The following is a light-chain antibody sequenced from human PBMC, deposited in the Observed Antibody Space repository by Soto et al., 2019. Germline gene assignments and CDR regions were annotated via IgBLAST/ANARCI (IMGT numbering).Light chain of an antibody. CDR1: QSVSSIY. Sequence: EIVMTQSPATLSVSPGERATLSCRAIQSVSSIYFAWYQQKRGQAPRLLIYGVSTRATGIPARFSGSGSGTEFTLTISSLQSEDFAVYYCQQYHNWPPITFGQGTRLEIK. V-gene: IGKV3D-15*01. CDR2: GVS. J-gene: IGKJ5*01. CDR3: QQYHNWPPIT.